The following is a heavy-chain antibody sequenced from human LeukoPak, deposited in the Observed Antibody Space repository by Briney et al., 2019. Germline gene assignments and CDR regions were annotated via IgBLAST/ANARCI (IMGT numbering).Heavy chain of an antibody. D-gene: IGHD6-19*01. V-gene: IGHV4-39*01. Sequence: SETLSLACTVSGGSISSSSYYWGWIRQPPGKGLEWIGSIYYSASTFYNPSLKTRVTISVDTSKKQFSLKLSSVTAADTAVYYCARPSLAVYEIDYWGQGTLVTVSS. CDR2: IYYSAST. CDR1: GGSISSSSYY. CDR3: ARPSLAVYEIDY. J-gene: IGHJ4*02.